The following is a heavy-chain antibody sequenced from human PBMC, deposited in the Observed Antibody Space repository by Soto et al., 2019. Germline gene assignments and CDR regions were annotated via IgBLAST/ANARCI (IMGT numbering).Heavy chain of an antibody. J-gene: IGHJ4*02. CDR1: GFTFSSYW. CDR3: AKDFRTYGSGSTFVDY. CDR2: INSDGSST. Sequence: GGSLRLSCAASGFTFSSYWMHWVRQAPGKGLVWVSRINSDGSSTSYADSVKGRFTISRDNAKNTLYLQMNSLRAEDTAVYYCAKDFRTYGSGSTFVDYWGQGTLVTVSS. V-gene: IGHV3-74*01. D-gene: IGHD3-10*01.